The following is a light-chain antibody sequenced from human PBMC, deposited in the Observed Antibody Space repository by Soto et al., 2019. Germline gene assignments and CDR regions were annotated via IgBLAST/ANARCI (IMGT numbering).Light chain of an antibody. CDR2: EVT. J-gene: IGLJ3*02. CDR3: SSYVGSNSLV. V-gene: IGLV2-8*01. CDR1: SSDVGDYNY. Sequence: QSALTQPPSASGSPGHAVTISCTGTSSDVGDYNYVSWYQQHPGKVPKLMIYEVTKRPSGVPDRFSGSKSGDTASLTVSGLQADDEADYYCSSYVGSNSLVFGGGTQLTVL.